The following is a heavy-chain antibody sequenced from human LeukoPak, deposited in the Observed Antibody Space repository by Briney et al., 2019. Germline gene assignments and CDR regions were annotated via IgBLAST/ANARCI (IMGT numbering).Heavy chain of an antibody. CDR1: GFTFGDYA. D-gene: IGHD2-15*01. CDR3: TRGKGDQGWY. J-gene: IGHJ4*02. CDR2: IRSKDYGWTT. Sequence: GGSLRLSCTTSGFTFGDYAMSWFRQAPGKGLEWVAFIRSKDYGWTTEYAASVKDRFTISRDDSKGIAYLQINSLKTEDTAFYYCTRGKGDQGWYWGQGTLVTVSS. V-gene: IGHV3-49*03.